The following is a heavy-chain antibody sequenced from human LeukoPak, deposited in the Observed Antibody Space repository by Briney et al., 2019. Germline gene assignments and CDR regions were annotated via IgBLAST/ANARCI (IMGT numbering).Heavy chain of an antibody. CDR2: IRNKANSYAT. Sequence: GGSLRLSCAASTFTFSGSAMHWVRQASGSGLEWVGRIRNKANSYATAYAASVKGRFTISRDDSKNTAYLQMNSLKTEDTAVYYCTRRYYYDSSGYYYRDYWGQGTLVTVSS. CDR3: TRRYYYDSSGYYYRDY. D-gene: IGHD3-22*01. J-gene: IGHJ4*02. CDR1: TFTFSGSA. V-gene: IGHV3-73*01.